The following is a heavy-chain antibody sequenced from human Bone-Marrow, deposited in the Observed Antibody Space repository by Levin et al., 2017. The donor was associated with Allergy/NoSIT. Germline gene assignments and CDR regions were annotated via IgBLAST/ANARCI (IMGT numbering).Heavy chain of an antibody. CDR2: ITGDGTRT. CDR3: AKGGLWRGGDFDY. CDR1: GFTFSSYA. J-gene: IGHJ4*02. Sequence: GESLKISCAASGFTFSSYAMGWVRQAPGKGLEWVSAITGDGTRTYYADSVKGRFTISRDNSKNTLYLQMNSLRAEDTAVYFCAKGGLWRGGDFDYWGQGTLVTVSS. V-gene: IGHV3-23*01. D-gene: IGHD2-21*01.